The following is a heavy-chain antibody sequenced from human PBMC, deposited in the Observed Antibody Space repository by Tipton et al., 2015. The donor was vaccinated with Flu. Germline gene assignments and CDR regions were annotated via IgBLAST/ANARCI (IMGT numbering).Heavy chain of an antibody. CDR2: ISGYNGNT. CDR1: GYIFSAYG. V-gene: IGHV1-18*01. Sequence: QLVQSGAEVKNPGASMKVSCKTSGYIFSAYGISWVRQAPGQGLEWLGYISGYNGNTKYAQKFQGRLTLVADSSTDTAYMELRSLRPDDTAIYYCARAGLQSDAFGVWGQGTMATVS. CDR3: ARAGLQSDAFGV. J-gene: IGHJ3*01.